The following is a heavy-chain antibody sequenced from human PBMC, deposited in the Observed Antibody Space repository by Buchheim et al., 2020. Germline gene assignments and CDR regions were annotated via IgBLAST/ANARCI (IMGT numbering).Heavy chain of an antibody. CDR1: GESFSGYF. J-gene: IGHJ6*02. CDR3: ARTDYYGLGTRDV. CDR2: INYDGNT. D-gene: IGHD3-10*01. Sequence: QVQLQQWGTRMLKPSETLSLTCAVSGESFSGYFWTWIRQPPGKGLEWIGEINYDGNTNYNPSLKRRVSISVDKTKTRFSLNLSSVSAADTAVYYCARTDYYGLGTRDVWGQGTT. V-gene: IGHV4-34*01.